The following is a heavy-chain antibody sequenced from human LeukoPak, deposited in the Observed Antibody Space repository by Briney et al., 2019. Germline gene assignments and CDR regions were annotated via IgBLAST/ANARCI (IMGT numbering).Heavy chain of an antibody. D-gene: IGHD5-12*01. J-gene: IGHJ5*02. CDR1: GGSINSYF. Sequence: SETLSLTCTVSGGSINSYFWSWIRQPPGKGLEWIGYIYRSGSTNYNPSLKSRVTISVDTSKNQISLKVTSVTAADTAVYYCARIVATTRFDPWGQGTLVTVSS. CDR2: IYRSGST. V-gene: IGHV4-4*08. CDR3: ARIVATTRFDP.